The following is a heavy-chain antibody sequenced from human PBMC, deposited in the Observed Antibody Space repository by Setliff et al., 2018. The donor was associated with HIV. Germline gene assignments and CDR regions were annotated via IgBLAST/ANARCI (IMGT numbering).Heavy chain of an antibody. CDR3: AKDDFTGAYPSVALDI. CDR1: GYNFAIYG. CDR2: ISASGDA. D-gene: IGHD1-26*01. Sequence: ASVKVSCKASGYNFAIYGISWVRQAPGQGLEWVGWISASGDAKPAQKFQGRVTLTTDTSSSTAYMELRSLTSDDTAIYYCAKDDFTGAYPSVALDIWGQGTMVTVSS. J-gene: IGHJ3*02. V-gene: IGHV1-18*01.